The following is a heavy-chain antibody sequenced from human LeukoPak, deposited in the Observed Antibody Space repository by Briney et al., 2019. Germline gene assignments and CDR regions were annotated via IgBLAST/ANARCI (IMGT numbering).Heavy chain of an antibody. Sequence: GGSLRLSCAASGFTFSDYSMNWVRQAPGKELEWISYVGIDSGNTNYADSVKGRFTISGDKAKNSLYLQMNSLRVEDTAVYYCARDYKYAFDNWGQGTLVTVSS. V-gene: IGHV3-48*01. CDR1: GFTFSDYS. CDR3: ARDYKYAFDN. D-gene: IGHD5-24*01. J-gene: IGHJ4*02. CDR2: VGIDSGNT.